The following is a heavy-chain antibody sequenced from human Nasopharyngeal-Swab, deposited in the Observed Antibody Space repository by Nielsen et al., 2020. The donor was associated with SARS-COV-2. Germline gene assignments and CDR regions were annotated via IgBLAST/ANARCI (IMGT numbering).Heavy chain of an antibody. Sequence: VRQMPGKGLQWMGRIDPSDSYTKYNPSFEGHVTFAADKSIGTVYLQWSSLRASDTAMYYCARLPYSSTSYYALDSWGQGTLVTVSS. D-gene: IGHD2-2*01. CDR2: IDPSDSYT. J-gene: IGHJ5*01. V-gene: IGHV5-10-1*01. CDR3: ARLPYSSTSYYALDS.